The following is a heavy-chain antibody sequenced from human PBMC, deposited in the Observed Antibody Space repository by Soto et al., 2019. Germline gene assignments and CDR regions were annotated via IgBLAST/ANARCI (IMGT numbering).Heavy chain of an antibody. D-gene: IGHD2-15*01. Sequence: EVQLVESGGDLVQPGGSLKLSWAASGFTFSGSARHWVRQASGKGLEWVGRIRSNINSYATAYAASVSGRFTVSRDESTKTAYLQMANLRTQDTARYYRIILDSGRKTPMGYWGQGTLGTVSS. CDR3: IILDSGRKTPMGY. CDR2: IRSNINSYAT. V-gene: IGHV3-73*02. J-gene: IGHJ4*02. CDR1: GFTFSGSA.